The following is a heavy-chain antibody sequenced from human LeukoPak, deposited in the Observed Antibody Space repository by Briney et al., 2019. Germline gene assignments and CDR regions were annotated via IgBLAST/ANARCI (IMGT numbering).Heavy chain of an antibody. CDR3: ARTWFGEKRANWFDP. D-gene: IGHD3-10*01. Sequence: SETLSLTCTVSGGSISSHYWSWIRQPPGKGLEWIGYIYYSGSTNYNPSLKSRVTISVDTSKNQFSLKLSSVTAADTAVYYCARTWFGEKRANWFDPWGQGTLVTVSS. CDR1: GGSISSHY. J-gene: IGHJ5*02. V-gene: IGHV4-59*11. CDR2: IYYSGST.